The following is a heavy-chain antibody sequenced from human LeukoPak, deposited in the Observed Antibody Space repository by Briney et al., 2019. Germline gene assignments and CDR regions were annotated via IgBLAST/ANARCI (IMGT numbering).Heavy chain of an antibody. CDR2: INLNSGGT. CDR3: ARDLEPVAGNVAWWFDP. V-gene: IGHV1-2*02. D-gene: IGHD6-19*01. J-gene: IGHJ5*02. Sequence: ASVKVSCKASGYTFTGYYMHWVRQAPGQGLEWMGWINLNSGGTNYAQKFQGRVTMTRDTSISTAYMELSRLRSDDTAVYYCARDLEPVAGNVAWWFDPWGQGTLVTVSS. CDR1: GYTFTGYY.